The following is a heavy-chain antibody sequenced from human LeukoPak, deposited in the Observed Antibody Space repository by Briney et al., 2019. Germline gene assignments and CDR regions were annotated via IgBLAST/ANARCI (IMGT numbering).Heavy chain of an antibody. J-gene: IGHJ3*02. CDR3: ECMDDAFDI. CDR2: IYYSGST. CDR1: GGSISSHY. Sequence: PSETLSLTCTVFGGSISSHYWSWIRQPPGQGLEWIGYIYYSGSTNYNPSLKSRVTISVDTSKNQFSLKLSSVTASDKAVYNCECMDDAFDIWGQGTMVTVSS. V-gene: IGHV4-59*11. D-gene: IGHD2-8*01.